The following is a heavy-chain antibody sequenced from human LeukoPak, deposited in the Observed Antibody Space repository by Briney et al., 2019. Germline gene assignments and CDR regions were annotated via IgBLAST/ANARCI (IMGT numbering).Heavy chain of an antibody. D-gene: IGHD2-21*02. CDR3: AKDYCGGDCYPDY. CDR1: GFTFRSYG. V-gene: IGHV3-30*18. Sequence: GGSLRLSCAASGFTFRSYGMHWVRQAPGKALEWVAVISYDGSNKYYADSVKGRFTISRDNSKNTLYLQMNSLRAEDTAVYYCAKDYCGGDCYPDYWGQGTLVTVSS. J-gene: IGHJ4*02. CDR2: ISYDGSNK.